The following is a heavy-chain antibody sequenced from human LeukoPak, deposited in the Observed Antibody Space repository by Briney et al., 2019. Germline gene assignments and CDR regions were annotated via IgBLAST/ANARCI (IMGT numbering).Heavy chain of an antibody. V-gene: IGHV4-34*01. CDR2: INHSGST. D-gene: IGHD4-17*01. J-gene: IGHJ4*02. CDR1: GGSFSGYY. CDR3: ARARWGDYHDMNYFDY. Sequence: PSETLSLTCAVYGGSFSGYYWSWIRQPPGKGLEWIGEINHSGSTNYNPSLKSRVTISVDTSKNQFSLKLSSVTAADTAVYYCARARWGDYHDMNYFDYWGQGTLVTVSS.